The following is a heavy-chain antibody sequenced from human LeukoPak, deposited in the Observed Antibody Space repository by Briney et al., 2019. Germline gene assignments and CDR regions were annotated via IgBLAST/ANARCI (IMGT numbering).Heavy chain of an antibody. CDR2: FDPDDGEP. Sequence: ASVTVSCKVSGYTLTELSMHWVRQAPGKGGERVGGFDPDDGEPIYAQKFQGRVTMTEDTSTDTAYMELSSLRSEDTAVYYCATDAQAAATPYSYYGMDVWGQGTTVTVSS. CDR1: GYTLTELS. CDR3: ATDAQAAATPYSYYGMDV. D-gene: IGHD2-15*01. V-gene: IGHV1-24*01. J-gene: IGHJ6*02.